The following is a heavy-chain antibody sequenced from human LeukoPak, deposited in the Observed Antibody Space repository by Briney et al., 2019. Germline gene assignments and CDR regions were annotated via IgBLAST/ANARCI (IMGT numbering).Heavy chain of an antibody. CDR2: INHSGST. V-gene: IGHV4-34*01. D-gene: IGHD3-10*01. CDR3: ARVNSMVRGVIITRWFDP. J-gene: IGHJ5*02. Sequence: SETLSLTCAVYGGSFSGYYWSWIRQLPGKGLEWIGEINHSGSTNYNPSLKSRVTISVDTSKNQFSLKLSSVTAADTAVYYCARVNSMVRGVIITRWFDPWGQGTLVTVSS. CDR1: GGSFSGYY.